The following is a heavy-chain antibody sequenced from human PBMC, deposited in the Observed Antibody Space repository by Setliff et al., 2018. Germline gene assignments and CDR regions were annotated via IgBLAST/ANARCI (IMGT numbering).Heavy chain of an antibody. CDR3: ARPYNSDWYSTYGMDV. CDR2: ISGSGGST. D-gene: IGHD6-19*01. V-gene: IGHV3-23*01. Sequence: GGSLRLSCADSGFSFSNYAMSWVRQAPGKGLEWVSVISGSGGSTYYADSVKGRFTISRDNAKNSLYLQMHSLRAEDTAVYYCARPYNSDWYSTYGMDVWGQGTTVTVSS. CDR1: GFSFSNYA. J-gene: IGHJ6*02.